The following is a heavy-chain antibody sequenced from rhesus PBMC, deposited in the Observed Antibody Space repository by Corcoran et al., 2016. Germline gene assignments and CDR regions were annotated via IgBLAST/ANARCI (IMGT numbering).Heavy chain of an antibody. CDR3: ARLDYGNNYYYFDY. V-gene: IGHV4-143*01. J-gene: IGHJ4*01. D-gene: IGHD4-29*01. CDR1: GGSISDPYY. CDR2: IYANIASS. Sequence: QVKLQQWGEGLVKPSETLSLTCTVSGGSISDPYYWHWLRQPPGKGLEWIGGIYANIASSYYNPSLKSRVTISKDTSKNQFSLDLYSVTAADTAVYFCARLDYGNNYYYFDYWGQGVLVTVSS.